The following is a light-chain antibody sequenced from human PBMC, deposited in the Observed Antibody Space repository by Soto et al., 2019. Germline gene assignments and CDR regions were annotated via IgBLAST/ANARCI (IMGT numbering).Light chain of an antibody. CDR2: GNS. Sequence: QSVLTQPPSVSGAPGQRVTISCTGSSSNIGARYDVPWYQQLPGTAPKLLIFGNSIRPLGVPDRFSGSKSGTSASLAITGLQADDEADYYCKSYDSSLSGVIFGAGTKLTVL. V-gene: IGLV1-40*01. J-gene: IGLJ2*01. CDR1: SSNIGARYD. CDR3: KSYDSSLSGVI.